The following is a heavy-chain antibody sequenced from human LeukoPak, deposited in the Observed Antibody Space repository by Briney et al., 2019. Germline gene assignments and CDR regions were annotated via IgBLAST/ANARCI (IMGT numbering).Heavy chain of an antibody. CDR2: IYTSGST. CDR1: GGSISSYY. V-gene: IGHV4-4*09. Sequence: PSETPSLTCTVSGGSISSYYWSWIRQPQGKGMEGIGYIYTSGSTNYNPSLKSRVTISVDTSKNQFSLKLSSVTAADTAVYYCARPYYYDSRIDPWGQGILVTVSS. J-gene: IGHJ5*02. D-gene: IGHD3-22*01. CDR3: ARPYYYDSRIDP.